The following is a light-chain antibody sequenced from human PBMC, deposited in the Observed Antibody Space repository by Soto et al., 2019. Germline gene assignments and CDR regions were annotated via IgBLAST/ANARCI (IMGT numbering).Light chain of an antibody. CDR1: QRINTW. Sequence: DIQMTQSPSSVSASVGDSVTITCRASQRINTWLAWYQQKPGEAPRLLISSTSRLQRGVPLRFSGRGSGTDFTLTISNLQPEDFATYYCHQADSFPQTFGQGTQLEIK. V-gene: IGKV1-12*01. CDR3: HQADSFPQT. J-gene: IGKJ2*01. CDR2: STS.